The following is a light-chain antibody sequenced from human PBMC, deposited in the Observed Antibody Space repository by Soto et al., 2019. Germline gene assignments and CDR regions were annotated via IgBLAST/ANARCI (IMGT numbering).Light chain of an antibody. CDR3: QQRNNWLIT. V-gene: IGKV3-11*01. CDR1: QSVSSY. Sequence: EVVLAQSPAALSLSHGERATLSCRASQSVSSYLAWYQQKPGQAPRLLIYHASNRATGIPVRFSGSGSGTDFTLTISSLEPEDFALYYCQQRNNWLITSCHG. J-gene: IGKJ5*01. CDR2: HAS.